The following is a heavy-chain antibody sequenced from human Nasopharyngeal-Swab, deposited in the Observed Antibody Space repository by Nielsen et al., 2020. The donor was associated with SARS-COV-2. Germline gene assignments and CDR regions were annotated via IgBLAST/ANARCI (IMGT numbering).Heavy chain of an antibody. CDR2: IIPIFGTA. J-gene: IGHJ6*02. V-gene: IGHV1-69*06. CDR3: ASRQDYYYGMDV. CDR1: GGTFSSYA. Sequence: SVKVSCKASGGTFSSYAISWVRQAPGQGLEWMGGIIPIFGTANYAQKFQGRVTITADKSTSTAYMELSSLRSEDTAVYYCASRQDYYYGMDVWGQGTTVTVSS.